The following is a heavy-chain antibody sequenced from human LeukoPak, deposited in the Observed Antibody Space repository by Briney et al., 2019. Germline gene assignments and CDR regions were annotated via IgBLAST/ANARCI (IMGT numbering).Heavy chain of an antibody. V-gene: IGHV3-21*01. CDR1: GFTFSSYS. Sequence: GGSLRLSCAASGFTFSSYSMNWVRQAPGKGLEWVSPISSSSSYIYYADSVKGRFTISRDNAKNSLYLQMNSLRAEDTAVYYCASGYSSSWYTWFDPWGQGTLVTVSS. CDR2: ISSSSSYI. CDR3: ASGYSSSWYTWFDP. D-gene: IGHD6-13*01. J-gene: IGHJ5*02.